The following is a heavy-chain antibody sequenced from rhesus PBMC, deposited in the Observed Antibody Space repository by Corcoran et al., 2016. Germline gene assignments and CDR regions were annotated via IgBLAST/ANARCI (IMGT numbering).Heavy chain of an antibody. D-gene: IGHD4-23*01. CDR2: IYGSGSST. CDR3: AREGYSNYGGGLDV. CDR1: GGPSSSSY. Sequence: QLQLQESGPGLVKPSETLSLTCAVSGGPSSSSYWSWIRQAPGKGLGWIGYIYGSGSSTNANPPLKSRVTLSVDTSKNQLSLELSSVTAADTAVYYCAREGYSNYGGGLDVWGRGVLVTVSS. J-gene: IGHJ5-2*02. V-gene: IGHV4-169*02.